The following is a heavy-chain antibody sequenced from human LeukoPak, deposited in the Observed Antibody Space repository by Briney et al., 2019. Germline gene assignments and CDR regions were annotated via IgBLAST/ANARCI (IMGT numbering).Heavy chain of an antibody. Sequence: GGSLRLSCAASGFTFDDYAMHWVRQTPGKGLEWVSGISWNSGSIGYADSVKGRFNISRDNAKNSLYLQMNSLRAEDTAVYYCAKTPASSPANYYDSGVYFDYWGQGTLVTVSS. CDR3: AKTPASSPANYYDSGVYFDY. V-gene: IGHV3-9*01. D-gene: IGHD3-22*01. CDR2: ISWNSGSI. CDR1: GFTFDDYA. J-gene: IGHJ4*02.